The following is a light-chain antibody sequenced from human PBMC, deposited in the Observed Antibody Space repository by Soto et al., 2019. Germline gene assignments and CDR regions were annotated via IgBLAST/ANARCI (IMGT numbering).Light chain of an antibody. CDR1: QTVSSTF. V-gene: IGKV3-20*01. J-gene: IGKJ1*01. CDR3: QQFDSSLT. Sequence: EIVLTQSPGSLSLSPGEGATLSCRASQTVSSTFFAWYQQRPGQAPRLLIYGASRRATGIPDRFIGSGSGTDFTLTISRLEPEDFAVYYCQQFDSSLTFGQGTKVEVK. CDR2: GAS.